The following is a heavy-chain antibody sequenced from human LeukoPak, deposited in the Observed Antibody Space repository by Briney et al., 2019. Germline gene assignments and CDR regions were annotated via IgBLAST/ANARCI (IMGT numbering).Heavy chain of an antibody. D-gene: IGHD3-9*01. J-gene: IGHJ6*02. CDR2: ISNDGSTK. V-gene: IGHV3-30*18. Sequence: GGSLRLSRAASGFILSDYGVYWVREDPGKGLEWVAVISNDGSTKFYTDPVKGLFTISRDNSKNTVDLQMDSLRAEDTAVYYCAKAPYYDIRGGMSVWGQGTTVTVSS. CDR1: GFILSDYG. CDR3: AKAPYYDIRGGMSV.